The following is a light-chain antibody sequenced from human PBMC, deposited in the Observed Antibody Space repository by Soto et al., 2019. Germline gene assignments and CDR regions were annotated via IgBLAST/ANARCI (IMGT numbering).Light chain of an antibody. CDR2: EVN. J-gene: IGLJ2*01. CDR3: SSYTSSNTVL. CDR1: SSDVGAYNY. V-gene: IGLV2-14*01. Sequence: QSVLTQPASVSGSPGQSITISCTGTSSDVGAYNYVSWYQQHPGKAPTLMIYEVNNRPSGVSSRFSGSKSGNTASLTISGLQAADEADYYCSSYTSSNTVLFGAGTQLTVL.